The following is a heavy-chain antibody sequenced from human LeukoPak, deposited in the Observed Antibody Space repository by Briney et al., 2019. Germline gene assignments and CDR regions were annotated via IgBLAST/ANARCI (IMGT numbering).Heavy chain of an antibody. D-gene: IGHD1-1*01. J-gene: IGHJ5*02. CDR2: IYWNDDK. CDR1: GFSLSTSGVG. V-gene: IGHV2-5*01. Sequence: SGPTLVKPTQTLTLTCTFSGFSLSTSGVGVGWIRQPPGKALEWLALIYWNDDKRYSPSLKSRLTITKDTSKNQVVLTMTNMDPVDTATYYCAHSPRTGRTNWFDPWGQGTLVTASS. CDR3: AHSPRTGRTNWFDP.